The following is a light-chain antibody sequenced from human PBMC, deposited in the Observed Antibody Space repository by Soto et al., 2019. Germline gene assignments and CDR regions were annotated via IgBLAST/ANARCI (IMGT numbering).Light chain of an antibody. CDR1: RSIGIW. CDR2: KAS. V-gene: IGKV1-5*03. J-gene: IGKJ1*01. Sequence: DIPMTQSPSTLSASVGDRVAISCRASRSIGIWLAWYQQKPGKPPKLLIYKASSLESGVPSRFGGSGSGTEFPLTISRLQPDDFATYHCQQYNDYSWTFGQGTKVEIK. CDR3: QQYNDYSWT.